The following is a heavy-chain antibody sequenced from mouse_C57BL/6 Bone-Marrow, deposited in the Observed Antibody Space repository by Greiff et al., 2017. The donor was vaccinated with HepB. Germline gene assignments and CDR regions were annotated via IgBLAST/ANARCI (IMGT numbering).Heavy chain of an antibody. CDR1: GFTFSDYG. CDR2: ISSGSSTI. J-gene: IGHJ2*01. V-gene: IGHV5-17*01. CDR3: ARVLRYYFDY. Sequence: VQLKESGGGLVKPGGSLKLSCAASGFTFSDYGMHWVRQAPEKGLEWVAYISSGSSTIYYADTVKGRFTISRDNAKNTLFLQMTSLRSEDTAMYYCARVLRYYFDYWGQGTTLTVSS. D-gene: IGHD1-1*01.